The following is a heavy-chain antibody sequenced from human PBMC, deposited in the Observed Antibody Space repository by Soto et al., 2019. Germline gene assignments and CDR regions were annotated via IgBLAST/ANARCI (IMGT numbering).Heavy chain of an antibody. D-gene: IGHD3-9*01. V-gene: IGHV3-21*06. CDR3: ARKPMTGSQSGAFDI. CDR1: GFTFSTYL. Sequence: PGGSLRLSCAASGFTFSTYLMNWVRQAPGKGLEWVSSIKSDSSSLYYADPVKGRFTISRDNAKNSLHLQMNSLRVEDTAMYFCARKPMTGSQSGAFDIWGQGTMVTVSS. CDR2: IKSDSSSL. J-gene: IGHJ3*02.